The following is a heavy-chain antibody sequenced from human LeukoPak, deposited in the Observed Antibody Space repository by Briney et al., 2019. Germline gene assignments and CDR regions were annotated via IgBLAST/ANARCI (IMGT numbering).Heavy chain of an antibody. CDR2: ISSSSSYI. V-gene: IGHV3-21*04. Sequence: GGSLRLSCAASGFTFSSYSMNWVRQAPGKGLEWVSSISSSSSYIYYAASVRGRFTISRDTSRSTLYLQMNSLRAEDAAVYYCAKAPVTSCRGAFCYPFDYWGQGTLVTVSS. D-gene: IGHD2-15*01. CDR3: AKAPVTSCRGAFCYPFDY. CDR1: GFTFSSYS. J-gene: IGHJ4*02.